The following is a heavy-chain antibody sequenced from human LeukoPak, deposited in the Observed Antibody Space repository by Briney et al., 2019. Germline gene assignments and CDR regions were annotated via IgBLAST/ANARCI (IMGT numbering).Heavy chain of an antibody. CDR1: GFTFSNYW. CDR2: IKQDGSEK. Sequence: GGSLRLSCAASGFTFSNYWMSWVRQAPGKGLQWEANIKQDGSEKYYVDSVKGRFTISRDNAKKSLYLQMNSLRAEDTAVYYCARDDDWNYEDYWGQGTLVTVSS. CDR3: ARDDDWNYEDY. J-gene: IGHJ4*02. V-gene: IGHV3-7*01. D-gene: IGHD1-7*01.